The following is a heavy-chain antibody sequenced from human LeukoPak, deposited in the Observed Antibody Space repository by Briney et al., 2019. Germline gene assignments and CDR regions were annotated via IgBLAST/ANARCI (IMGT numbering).Heavy chain of an antibody. CDR1: GGSISSYY. CDR2: IYYSGST. CDR3: ARINRKDYDFWSGYYFAYFDY. D-gene: IGHD3-3*01. J-gene: IGHJ4*02. Sequence: SETLSLTCTGSGGSISSYYWSWIRQPPGKGLEWIGYIYYSGSTNYNPSLKSRVTISVDTSKNQFSLKLSSVTAADTAVYYCARINRKDYDFWSGYYFAYFDYWGQGTLVTVSS. V-gene: IGHV4-59*01.